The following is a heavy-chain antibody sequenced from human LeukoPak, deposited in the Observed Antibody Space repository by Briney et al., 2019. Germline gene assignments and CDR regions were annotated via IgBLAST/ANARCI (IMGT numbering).Heavy chain of an antibody. CDR2: INPNSGGT. J-gene: IGHJ6*03. CDR3: ARELDGCMDV. V-gene: IGHV1-2*02. CDR1: GGTFSSYA. Sequence: ASVKVSCKASGGTFSSYAISWVRQAPGQGLEWMGWINPNSGGTNYAQKFQGRVTMTRDTSISTAYMELSRLRSDDTAVYYCARELDGCMDVWGKGTTVTVSS. D-gene: IGHD4-17*01.